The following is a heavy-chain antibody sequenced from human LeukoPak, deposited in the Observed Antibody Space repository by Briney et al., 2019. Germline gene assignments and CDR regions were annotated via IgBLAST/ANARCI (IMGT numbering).Heavy chain of an antibody. J-gene: IGHJ2*01. CDR1: GFTFSNYA. Sequence: GGSLRLSCAASGFTFSNYAVSWVRQAPGKGLEWVAGISGSGGSTYYADSVEGRVTISRDNSKNTLSLQMNSLRAEDTAVYYCAKGVPGGYSVYDTWYFDLWGRGTLVTVSS. V-gene: IGHV3-23*01. D-gene: IGHD5/OR15-5a*01. CDR2: ISGSGGST. CDR3: AKGVPGGYSVYDTWYFDL.